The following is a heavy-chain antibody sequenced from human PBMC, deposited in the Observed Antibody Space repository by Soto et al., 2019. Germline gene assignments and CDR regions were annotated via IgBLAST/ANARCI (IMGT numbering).Heavy chain of an antibody. Sequence: GGSLRLSCAASGFTFSSYAMHWVRQAPGKGLEWVAVISYDGSNKYYADSVKGRFTISRDNSKNTLYLQMNSLRGEDTAVYYCASGDRYYYDSSGYYPLDYWGQGTLVTVSS. D-gene: IGHD3-22*01. V-gene: IGHV3-30*04. CDR2: ISYDGSNK. CDR3: ASGDRYYYDSSGYYPLDY. CDR1: GFTFSSYA. J-gene: IGHJ4*02.